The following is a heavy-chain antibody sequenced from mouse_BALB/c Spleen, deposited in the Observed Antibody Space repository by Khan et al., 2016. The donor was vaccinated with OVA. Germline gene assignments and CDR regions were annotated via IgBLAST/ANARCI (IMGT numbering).Heavy chain of an antibody. V-gene: IGHV1-4*01. CDR3: VRDGAYHRNDGWFAY. CDR2: INPSNGYT. D-gene: IGHD2-14*01. CDR1: GYTFTSYT. J-gene: IGHJ3*01. Sequence: QVQLQQSGAELARPGASVKMSCKASGYTFTSYTIHWIKLRPGQGLEWIGFINPSNGYTNYNQKLKDKATLTEDKSSTTVYMQLSSLTSDDSAVYNCVRDGAYHRNDGWFAYWGQGTLVTVSA.